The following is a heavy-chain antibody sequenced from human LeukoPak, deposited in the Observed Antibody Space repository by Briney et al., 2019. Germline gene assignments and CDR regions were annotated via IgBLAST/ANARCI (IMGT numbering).Heavy chain of an antibody. CDR2: IYYSGNT. V-gene: IGHV4-39*01. J-gene: IGHJ5*02. Sequence: SETLSLTCTVSGDSISTSNSYWGWIRQPPGRGLEWIGSIYYSGNTYYNASLKSRVTISVDTSKNQFSLKLSSVTAADTAVYYCARRRRESWFDPWGQGTLVTVSS. CDR1: GDSISTSNSY. D-gene: IGHD3-10*01. CDR3: ARRRRESWFDP.